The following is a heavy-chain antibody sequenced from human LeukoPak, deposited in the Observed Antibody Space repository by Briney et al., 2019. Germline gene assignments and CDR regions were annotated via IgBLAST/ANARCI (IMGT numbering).Heavy chain of an antibody. V-gene: IGHV3-66*01. CDR1: GITVSSNY. J-gene: IGHJ4*02. CDR3: ARDVHGGAFDY. Sequence: GGSLRLSCAASGITVSSNYMSWVRQAPGKGLEWVSVIYTGGDTYFADSAKGRFTISRDNSKNTLYLQMNSLRAEDTAVYYCARDVHGGAFDYWGQGTLVTVSS. D-gene: IGHD4-23*01. CDR2: IYTGGDT.